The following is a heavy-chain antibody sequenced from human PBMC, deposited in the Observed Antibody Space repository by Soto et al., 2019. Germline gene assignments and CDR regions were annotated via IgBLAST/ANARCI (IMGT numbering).Heavy chain of an antibody. CDR3: ASRYSSGWFQSFDY. CDR2: IYTSGST. J-gene: IGHJ4*02. D-gene: IGHD6-19*01. Sequence: QVQLQESGPGLVKPSETLSLTCTVSGGSISSYYWSWIRQPAGKGLEWIGRIYTSGSTNYNPSLKSRVTMSVDTSKNQFSLKLSSVTAADTAVYYCASRYSSGWFQSFDYWGQGTLVTVSS. CDR1: GGSISSYY. V-gene: IGHV4-4*07.